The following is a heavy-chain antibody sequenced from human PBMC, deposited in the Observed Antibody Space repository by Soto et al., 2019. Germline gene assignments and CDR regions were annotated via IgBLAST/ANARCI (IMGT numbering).Heavy chain of an antibody. CDR1: GGSIIDLHLYS. V-gene: IGHV4-39*01. CDR2: ISYDGGT. Sequence: QLQLQESGPGLVKPSETLSLTCTVSGGSIIDLHLYSWAWLRQSPGKGLEWLATISYDGGTFYSPYLESRVTMSVYTSTNQFSVKLSSVTATDTAVYYCARRRHGYFDSWGQGSMVTVSS. CDR3: ARRRHGYFDS. J-gene: IGHJ4*02.